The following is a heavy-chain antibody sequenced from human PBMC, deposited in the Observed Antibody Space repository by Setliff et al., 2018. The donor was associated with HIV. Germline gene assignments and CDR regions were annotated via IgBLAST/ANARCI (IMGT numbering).Heavy chain of an antibody. CDR3: ATDCAVVGGTGSLDS. D-gene: IGHD1-26*01. Sequence: GGSLRLSCAASGFTFSSYWMSWVRQAPGRGLEWVANIKQDGSEKNYMYSVKGRFTISRDNAKNSLYLQMNSLRVEDTAVYYCATDCAVVGGTGSLDSWGQGTLVTVSS. CDR2: IKQDGSEK. J-gene: IGHJ4*02. V-gene: IGHV3-7*03. CDR1: GFTFSSYW.